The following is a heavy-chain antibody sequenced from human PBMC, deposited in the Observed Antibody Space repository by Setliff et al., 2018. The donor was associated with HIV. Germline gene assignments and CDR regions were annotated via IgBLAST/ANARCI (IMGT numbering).Heavy chain of an antibody. J-gene: IGHJ6*02. V-gene: IGHV4-38-2*01. D-gene: IGHD1-26*01. CDR3: EAATVGETGYYGIDV. CDR2: IYQSGTT. CDR1: GFMFSDYY. Sequence: SETLSLSCAASGFMFSDYYMSWIRQPPGKGLEYIGNIYQSGTTYYNSSLSSRVTMSLDTSKNQFYLKLNSVTAADTAVYYCEAATVGETGYYGIDVWGPGTTVTVSS.